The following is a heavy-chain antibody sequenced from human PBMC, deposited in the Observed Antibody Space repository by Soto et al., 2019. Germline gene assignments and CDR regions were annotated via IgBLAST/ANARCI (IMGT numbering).Heavy chain of an antibody. Sequence: GGSLRLSCAASGFTFSNSWMSWVRQAPGKGLESVANIKPAGSEKYYVDSVKGRFTISGDNTKSSLYLQMNSLPVDDTAVDYCARLARVPYSDCWGQATVVTVSS. CDR3: ARLARVPYSDC. CDR1: GFTFSNSW. V-gene: IGHV3-7*03. CDR2: IKPAGSEK. J-gene: IGHJ4*01.